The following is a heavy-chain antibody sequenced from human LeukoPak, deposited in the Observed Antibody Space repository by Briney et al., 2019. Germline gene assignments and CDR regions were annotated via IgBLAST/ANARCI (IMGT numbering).Heavy chain of an antibody. CDR3: ARDPRYSSSWSYYYYGMDV. Sequence: ASVKVSCKASGYTFTSYGISWVRQAPGQGLEWMGWISAYNGNTNYARKLQGRVTMTTDTSTSTAYMELRSLRSDDTAVYYCARDPRYSSSWSYYYYGMDVWGQGTTVTVSS. V-gene: IGHV1-18*01. CDR2: ISAYNGNT. J-gene: IGHJ6*02. D-gene: IGHD6-13*01. CDR1: GYTFTSYG.